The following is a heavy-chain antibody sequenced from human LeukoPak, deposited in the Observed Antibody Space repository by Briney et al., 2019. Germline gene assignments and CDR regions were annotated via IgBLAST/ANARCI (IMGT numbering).Heavy chain of an antibody. D-gene: IGHD3-10*01. CDR3: ARDSSMLRGPLVIYYFDF. J-gene: IGHJ4*02. V-gene: IGHV3-21*01. Sequence: GGSLRLSCAASGFTFSSYTMNWVRQAPGKGLEWVSSISSSSTYIYYADSVKGRFTISRDNAKNSLYLQMNSLRAEDTAVYYCARDSSMLRGPLVIYYFDFWGQGTLVTVSS. CDR2: ISSSSTYI. CDR1: GFTFSSYT.